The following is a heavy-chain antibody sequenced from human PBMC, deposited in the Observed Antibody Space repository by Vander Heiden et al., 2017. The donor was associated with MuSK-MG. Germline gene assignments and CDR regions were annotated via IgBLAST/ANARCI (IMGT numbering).Heavy chain of an antibody. Sequence: EVQLVESGGGLVKPGGSLRLSCAASGFTFSSYSMNWVRQAPGKGLEWVSSISSSSSYIYYADAVKGRFTISRDNAKNSMYLQMNRMRAEDTAVYYFARDCEGEYYYFDYRGQGTLVTVYS. CDR3: ARDCEGEYYYFDY. D-gene: IGHD3-16*01. J-gene: IGHJ4*02. CDR1: GFTFSSYS. CDR2: ISSSSSYI. V-gene: IGHV3-21*01.